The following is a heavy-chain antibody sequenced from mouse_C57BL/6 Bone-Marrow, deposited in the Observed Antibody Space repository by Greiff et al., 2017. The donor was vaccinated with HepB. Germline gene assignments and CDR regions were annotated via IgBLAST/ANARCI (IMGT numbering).Heavy chain of an antibody. V-gene: IGHV1-78*01. D-gene: IGHD1-1*01. CDR3: ASGDYYGSSLRWYFDV. CDR1: GYTFTDHT. Sequence: QVQLQQSDAELVKPGASVKISCKVSGYTFTDHTIHWMKQRPEQGLEWIGYIYPRDGSTKYNEKFKGKATLTADKSSSTAYMQRNSLTSEDSAVYFCASGDYYGSSLRWYFDVWGTGTTVTVSS. J-gene: IGHJ1*03. CDR2: IYPRDGST.